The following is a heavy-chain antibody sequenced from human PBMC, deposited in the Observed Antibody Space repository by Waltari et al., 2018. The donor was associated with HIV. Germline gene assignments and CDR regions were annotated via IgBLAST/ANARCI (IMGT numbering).Heavy chain of an antibody. CDR3: ARAGVYNMLTGYRAAASHV. J-gene: IGHJ3*01. CDR1: EYTFTNYG. D-gene: IGHD3-9*01. V-gene: IGHV1-18*01. Sequence: VQSGGVMKKPGASVRVSCQAFEYTFTNYGLSWVRQAPGHGLQWVGWINPMNGDTKYAQNYQGRVTLTTDTSTLTAYMDLRSLRPGDTAIYYCARAGVYNMLTGYRAAASHVWGQGAMVVVSS. CDR2: INPMNGDT.